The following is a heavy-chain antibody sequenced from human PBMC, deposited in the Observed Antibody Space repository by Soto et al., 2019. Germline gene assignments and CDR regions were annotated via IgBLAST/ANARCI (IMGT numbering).Heavy chain of an antibody. J-gene: IGHJ3*02. CDR2: ISSSSSYI. CDR3: ARAPPGSGSYYAFDI. CDR1: GFTFSSYS. D-gene: IGHD1-26*01. V-gene: IGHV3-21*01. Sequence: GGSLRLSCAASGFTFSSYSMNWVRQAPGKGLEWVSSISSSSSYIYYADSVKGRFTISRDNAKNSLYLQMNSLRAEDTAVYYCARAPPGSGSYYAFDIWGQGTMVTVSS.